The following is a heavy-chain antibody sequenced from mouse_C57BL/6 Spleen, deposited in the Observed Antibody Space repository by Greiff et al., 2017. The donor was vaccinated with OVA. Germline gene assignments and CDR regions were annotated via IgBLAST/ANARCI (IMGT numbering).Heavy chain of an antibody. CDR1: GYTFTTYP. V-gene: IGHV1-47*01. D-gene: IGHD2-1*01. CDR3: ARGDYGNLGKGYFDY. J-gene: IGHJ2*01. Sequence: VHLVESGAELVKPGASVKMSCKASGYTFTTYPIEWMKQNHGKSLEWIGNFHPYNDDTKYNEKFKGKATLTVEKSSSTVYLELSRLTSDDSAVYYCARGDYGNLGKGYFDYWGQGTTLTVSS. CDR2: FHPYNDDT.